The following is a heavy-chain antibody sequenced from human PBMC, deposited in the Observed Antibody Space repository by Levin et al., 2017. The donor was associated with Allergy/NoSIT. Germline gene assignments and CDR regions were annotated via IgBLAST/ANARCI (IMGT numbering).Heavy chain of an antibody. CDR1: GGSTSSPTDY. CDR2: ISPGAAT. CDR3: ARSHGDSSDV. Sequence: SETLSLNCSVSGGSTSSPTDYWTWVRQPPGKGLEWLGYISPGAATYYSLSLRSRITISTDTSKNQFSLKLKSVTAADTAVYFCARSHGDSSDVWGQGT. V-gene: IGHV4-39*07. J-gene: IGHJ6*02. D-gene: IGHD4-17*01.